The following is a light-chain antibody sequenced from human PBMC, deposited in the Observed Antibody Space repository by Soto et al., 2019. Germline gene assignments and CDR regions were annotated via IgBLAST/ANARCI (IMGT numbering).Light chain of an antibody. Sequence: EIVMTQSPATLSVSPGERTTLSCRASQSVSSNLAWYQHKPGQAPRLLIYGASTRATGIPARFSGSGSGTEFTLTISSLQSEDFAVYYCQQYNNWQWTSGQGTKVEIK. CDR3: QQYNNWQWT. V-gene: IGKV3-15*01. CDR2: GAS. CDR1: QSVSSN. J-gene: IGKJ1*01.